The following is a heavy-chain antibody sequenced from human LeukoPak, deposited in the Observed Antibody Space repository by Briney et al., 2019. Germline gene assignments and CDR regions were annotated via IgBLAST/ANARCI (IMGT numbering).Heavy chain of an antibody. V-gene: IGHV3-21*01. Sequence: GGSLRLSCAASGFTFSSYSMNWVRQAPGKGLEWVSSISSSSSYIYYADSVKGRFTISRDNAKNSLYLQMNSLRAEDTAVYYCARSTYEIYGSGSYDRWFDPWGQGTLVTVSS. CDR2: ISSSSSYI. CDR3: ARSTYEIYGSGSYDRWFDP. D-gene: IGHD3-10*01. CDR1: GFTFSSYS. J-gene: IGHJ5*02.